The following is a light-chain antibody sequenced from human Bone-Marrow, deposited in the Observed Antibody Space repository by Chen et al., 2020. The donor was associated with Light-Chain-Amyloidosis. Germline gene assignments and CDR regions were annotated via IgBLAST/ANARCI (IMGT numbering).Light chain of an antibody. V-gene: IGLV2-14*01. CDR1: SRDVGGYNY. CDR2: DVS. CDR3: SSYTSSSTNWV. J-gene: IGLJ3*02. Sequence: QSALPQPASVSGSPGPSITISCSGTSRDVGGYNYVSWYQQHPGKAPKLMIYDVSNRPSGVSNRFSGSKSGNTASLTISGLQAEDEADYYCSSYTSSSTNWVFGGGTKLTVL.